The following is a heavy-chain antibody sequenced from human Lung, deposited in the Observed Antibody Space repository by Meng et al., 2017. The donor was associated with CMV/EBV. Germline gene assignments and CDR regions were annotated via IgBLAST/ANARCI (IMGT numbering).Heavy chain of an antibody. V-gene: IGHV3-30*02. D-gene: IGHD1-26*01. J-gene: IGHJ4*01. Sequence: SXAASGFTFDNYGKHWVRQTPGKGLERVAFIRHDGTNKYYGDYVKGRFTISRDNSKNTVYLQMNSLRPEETAIYYWAKALLLLRGANAYFDYWGQGTVVXVSS. CDR1: GFTFDNYG. CDR3: AKALLLLRGANAYFDY. CDR2: IRHDGTNK.